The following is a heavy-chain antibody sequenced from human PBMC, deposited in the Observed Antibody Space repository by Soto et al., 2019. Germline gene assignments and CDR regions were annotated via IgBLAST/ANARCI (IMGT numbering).Heavy chain of an antibody. CDR3: ARVDMRWQRYTFDY. CDR1: GYTFTSDG. CDR2: ISAYNGNT. J-gene: IGHJ4*02. V-gene: IGHV1-18*01. D-gene: IGHD5-12*01. Sequence: ASVKVSCKASGYTFTSDGISWGRQALGQGLEWMGWISAYNGNTNYAQKLQGRVTMTTDTSTSTAYMELRSLRSDDTAVYYCARVDMRWQRYTFDYWGQGTLVTVSS.